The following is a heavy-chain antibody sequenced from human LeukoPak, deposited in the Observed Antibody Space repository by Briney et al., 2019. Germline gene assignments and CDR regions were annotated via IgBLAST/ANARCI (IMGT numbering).Heavy chain of an antibody. Sequence: SETLSLTCTVSGGSITSYYWSWIRQPPGKGLEWIGYIYYSGSTNYNPSLKSRVTISVDTSKNQFSLKLRSVTAADTALYYCARALSSGWSGHDAFDIWGQGTMVTVFS. J-gene: IGHJ3*02. D-gene: IGHD6-19*01. CDR3: ARALSSGWSGHDAFDI. CDR2: IYYSGST. V-gene: IGHV4-59*01. CDR1: GGSITSYY.